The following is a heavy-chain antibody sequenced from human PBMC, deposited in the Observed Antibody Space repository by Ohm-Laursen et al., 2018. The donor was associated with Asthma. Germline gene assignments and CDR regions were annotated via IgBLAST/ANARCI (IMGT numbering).Heavy chain of an antibody. CDR3: ARDYSISWVEKATRAGMDV. CDR2: ISYDGSNK. CDR1: GYTFSRYS. J-gene: IGHJ6*02. Sequence: SLRLSCSAPGYTFSRYSMHWVRQAPGKGLEWVAVISYDGSNKYYADSVKGRFTISRDNSKHTLYLQMNSLRAEDTAVYYCARDYSISWVEKATRAGMDVWGQGITVTVSS. V-gene: IGHV3-30*03. D-gene: IGHD5-24*01.